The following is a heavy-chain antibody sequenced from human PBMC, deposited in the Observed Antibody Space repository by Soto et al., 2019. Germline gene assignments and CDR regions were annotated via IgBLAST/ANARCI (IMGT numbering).Heavy chain of an antibody. D-gene: IGHD3-10*01. CDR3: AREGYHYGSGSYYYYGMDV. V-gene: IGHV4-59*01. CDR1: GVSISSYY. J-gene: IGHJ6*02. CDR2: MFHSGST. Sequence: QVQLQESGPGLVKPSETLSLTCTVSGVSISSYYWSWIRQPPGKGLEWIGNMFHSGSTNYNPSLKSRVTISLDTSRHQCSLKLSSVTAADTAVYYCAREGYHYGSGSYYYYGMDVWGQGTTVTVSS.